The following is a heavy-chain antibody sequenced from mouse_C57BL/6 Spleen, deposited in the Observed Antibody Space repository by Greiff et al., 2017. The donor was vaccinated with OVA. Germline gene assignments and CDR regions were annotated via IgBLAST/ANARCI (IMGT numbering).Heavy chain of an antibody. CDR1: GYTFTSYW. J-gene: IGHJ1*03. Sequence: QVQLQQPGAELVKPGASVKLSCKASGYTFTSYWMHWVKQRPGRGLEWIGRIDPNSGGTKYNEKFKSKATLTVDKPSSTAYMQLSILTSEDSAVYDCARSPSYYYGSSYGYFDVWGTGTAVTVSS. D-gene: IGHD1-1*01. CDR2: IDPNSGGT. V-gene: IGHV1-72*01. CDR3: ARSPSYYYGSSYGYFDV.